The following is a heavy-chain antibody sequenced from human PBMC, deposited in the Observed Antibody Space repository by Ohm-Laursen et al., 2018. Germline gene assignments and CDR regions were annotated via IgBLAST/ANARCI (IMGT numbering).Heavy chain of an antibody. CDR1: GLTFGDYA. V-gene: IGHV3-49*04. D-gene: IGHD7-27*01. J-gene: IGHJ6*02. CDR2: IRSKAYGGTT. CDR3: TLGPYYYYYGMDV. Sequence: SLRLSCSASGLTFGDYAMSWVRQAPGKGLEWVGFIRSKAYGGTTEYAASVKGRFTISRDDSKSIAYLQMNSLKTEDTAVYYCTLGPYYYYYGMDVWGQGTTVTVSS.